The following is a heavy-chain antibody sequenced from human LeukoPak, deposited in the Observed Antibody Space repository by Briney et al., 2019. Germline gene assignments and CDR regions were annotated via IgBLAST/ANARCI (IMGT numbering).Heavy chain of an antibody. CDR3: ARDRKSGESSEIDF. J-gene: IGHJ4*02. Sequence: GGSLRLSCAASGFTFSNYWVHWVSQAPGKGLVWVSRINRDGSTTNYADSVQGRLTVSRDNAKNTLNLQMNSLRAEDTAVYYCARDRKSGESSEIDFWGQGTLVTVSS. V-gene: IGHV3-74*01. D-gene: IGHD3-10*01. CDR1: GFTFSNYW. CDR2: INRDGSTT.